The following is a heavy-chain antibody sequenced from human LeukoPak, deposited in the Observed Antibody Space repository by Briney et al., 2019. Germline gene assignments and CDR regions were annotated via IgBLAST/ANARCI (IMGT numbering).Heavy chain of an antibody. CDR2: ISSSGSTI. D-gene: IGHD4-17*01. Sequence: GGSLRLSCAASGFTFGSYEMNWVRQAPGKGLEWVSYISSSGSTIYYADSVKGRFTISRDNAKNSLYLRMNSLRAEDTAVYYCARRLRRNYFDYWGQGTLVTVSS. J-gene: IGHJ4*02. CDR3: ARRLRRNYFDY. V-gene: IGHV3-48*03. CDR1: GFTFGSYE.